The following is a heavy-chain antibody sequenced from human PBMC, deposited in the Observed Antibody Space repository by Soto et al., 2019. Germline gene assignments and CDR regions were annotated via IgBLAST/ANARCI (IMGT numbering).Heavy chain of an antibody. CDR1: GGTFSSYA. D-gene: IGHD3-22*01. CDR3: ARDSPTYYYDSSGYSTNAFDI. V-gene: IGHV1-69*01. J-gene: IGHJ3*02. CDR2: IIPIFGTA. Sequence: QVQLVQSGAEVKKPGSSVKVSCKASGGTFSSYAISWVRQAPGQGLEWMGGIIPIFGTASYAQKFQGRVTITADESTSTAYMELSSLRSEDTAVYYCARDSPTYYYDSSGYSTNAFDIWGQGTMVTVSS.